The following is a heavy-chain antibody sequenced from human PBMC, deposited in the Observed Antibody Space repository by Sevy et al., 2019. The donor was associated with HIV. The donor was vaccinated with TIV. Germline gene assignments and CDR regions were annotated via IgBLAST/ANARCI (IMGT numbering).Heavy chain of an antibody. CDR1: GFTFSSNG. J-gene: IGHJ4*02. D-gene: IGHD5-18*01. V-gene: IGHV3-30*02. CDR2: IRYDGTNK. Sequence: GGSLRLSCATSGFTFSSNGMHWVRQAPGKGLEWLAFIRYDGTNKYYADSVKGRFTISRDNSKNTLYLQMNSLRAEDTAVYYCVREGVGGYSYSLDCWGQGTLVTVSS. CDR3: VREGVGGYSYSLDC.